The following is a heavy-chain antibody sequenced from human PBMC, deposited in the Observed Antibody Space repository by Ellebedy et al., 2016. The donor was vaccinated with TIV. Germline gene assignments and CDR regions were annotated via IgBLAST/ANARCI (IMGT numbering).Heavy chain of an antibody. CDR3: AKAPLQSSRSWYDNLFDP. CDR2: IRSSGGRT. D-gene: IGHD6-13*01. CDR1: GFTFSSYA. Sequence: PGGSLRLSCAASGFTFSSYAMSWVRQAPGKGLEWVSAIRSSGGRTFYADSVKGRFTISRDNSNNTLYLQINSLRAEDTAVYYCAKAPLQSSRSWYDNLFDPWGQGTLVTVSS. V-gene: IGHV3-23*01. J-gene: IGHJ5*02.